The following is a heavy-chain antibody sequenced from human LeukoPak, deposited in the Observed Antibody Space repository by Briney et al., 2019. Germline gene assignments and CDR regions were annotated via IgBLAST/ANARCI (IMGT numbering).Heavy chain of an antibody. Sequence: GGSLRLSCAASGFTVSSNYMSWVRQAPGKGLEWVSVIYSGGSTYYADSVKGRFTISRDNSRNTLYLQMNSLRAEDTAVYYCARDPYSSSFMDVWGKGTTVTVSS. D-gene: IGHD6-13*01. CDR3: ARDPYSSSFMDV. CDR1: GFTVSSNY. V-gene: IGHV3-53*01. CDR2: IYSGGST. J-gene: IGHJ6*03.